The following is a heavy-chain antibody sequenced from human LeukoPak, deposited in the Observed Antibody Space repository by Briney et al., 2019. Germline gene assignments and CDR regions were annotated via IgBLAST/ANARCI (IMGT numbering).Heavy chain of an antibody. CDR2: ISSSGSIK. CDR1: GFAFNSYE. D-gene: IGHD6-19*01. V-gene: IGHV3-48*03. J-gene: IGHJ4*02. CDR3: ARARYTSGWETLDY. Sequence: AGGSLRLSCIASGFAFNSYEMNWVRQAPGKGPEWVSYISSSGSIKHYADSVKGRFTISRDNAKNSLYLQMNSLRAEDTAVYYCARARYTSGWETLDYWGQGTLVTVSS.